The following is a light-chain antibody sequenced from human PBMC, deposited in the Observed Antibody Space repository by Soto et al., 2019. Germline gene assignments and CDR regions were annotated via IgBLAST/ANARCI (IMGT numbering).Light chain of an antibody. Sequence: EIVLTQSPATLSLSPGERATLSCRASQSISSYLAWYQQKPGQAPRLLIFDASNRATGIPARFSGSGSGTDFTLTISRLEPEDFAVYYCQQYGSSRSTFGQGTRLEIK. J-gene: IGKJ5*01. CDR2: DAS. CDR1: QSISSY. CDR3: QQYGSSRST. V-gene: IGKV3-20*01.